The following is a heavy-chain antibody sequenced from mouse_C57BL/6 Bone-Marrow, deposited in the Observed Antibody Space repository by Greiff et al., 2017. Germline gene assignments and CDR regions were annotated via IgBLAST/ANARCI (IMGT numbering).Heavy chain of an antibody. V-gene: IGHV1-52*01. CDR1: GYTFPSYW. CDR2: IDPSGSET. CDR3: AGDWYFDV. Sequence: QVQLQQPGAELVRPGSSVQLSCKASGYTFPSYWMHWVKPRPIQGLEWIGNIDPSGSETHYNQKFKDKATLTVEKVASTAYMQLSSLTSEDAAVYYCAGDWYFDVWGTGTTVTVSS. J-gene: IGHJ1*03.